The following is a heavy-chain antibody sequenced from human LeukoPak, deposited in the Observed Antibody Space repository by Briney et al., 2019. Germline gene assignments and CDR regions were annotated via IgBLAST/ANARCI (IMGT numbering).Heavy chain of an antibody. D-gene: IGHD3-22*01. CDR1: GASFSSGDQY. Sequence: PSETLSLTCTVSGASFSSGDQYWNWIRQSPGKALEWIGSIHPSGTLYNNPSLESRVTMSMDTSKNQFSLNLNSVTAADTAVYSCSRGLDSRKLGYWGQGTLVTVSS. CDR3: SRGLDSRKLGY. CDR2: IHPSGTL. J-gene: IGHJ4*02. V-gene: IGHV4-31*03.